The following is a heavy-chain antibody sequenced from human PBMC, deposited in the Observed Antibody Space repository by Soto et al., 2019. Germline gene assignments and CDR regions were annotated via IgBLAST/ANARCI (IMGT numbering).Heavy chain of an antibody. D-gene: IGHD5-18*01. J-gene: IGHJ6*02. CDR3: AKVGTAMAVYYYGMDV. Sequence: GSLRLSCAASGFTFSSYGMHWVRQAPGKGLEWVAVISYDGSNKYYADSVKGRFTISRDNSKNTLYLQMNSLRAEDTAVYYCAKVGTAMAVYYYGMDVWGQGTTVTVSS. CDR1: GFTFSSYG. V-gene: IGHV3-30*18. CDR2: ISYDGSNK.